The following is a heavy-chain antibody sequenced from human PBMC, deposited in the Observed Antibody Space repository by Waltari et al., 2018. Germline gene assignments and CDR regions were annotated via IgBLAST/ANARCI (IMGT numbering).Heavy chain of an antibody. CDR2: INPNSGGT. D-gene: IGHD6-13*01. V-gene: IGHV1-2*06. Sequence: QVQLVQSGAEVKKPGASVKVSCKASGYTFTGYYMHWVRQAPGQGLEWMGRINPNSGGTNYEQKFQGRVTMTRDTSISTAYMELSSLRSEDTAVYYCATRIAAAGAFDIWGQGTMVTVSS. CDR3: ATRIAAAGAFDI. CDR1: GYTFTGYY. J-gene: IGHJ3*02.